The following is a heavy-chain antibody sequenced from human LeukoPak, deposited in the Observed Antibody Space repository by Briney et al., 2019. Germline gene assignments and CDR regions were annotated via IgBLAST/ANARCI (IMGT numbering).Heavy chain of an antibody. J-gene: IGHJ4*02. CDR3: ARSYKEYYYDSSGYYGYFDY. D-gene: IGHD3-22*01. V-gene: IGHV3-48*01. CDR1: GFTFSSDS. Sequence: PGGSLRLSCAASGFTFSSDSMNWVRQAPGKGLEWVSYISSSSSNIQYADSVKGRFTISRDNAENSLCLQMNSLRAEDTAVYYCARSYKEYYYDSSGYYGYFDYWGQGTLVTVSS. CDR2: ISSSSSNI.